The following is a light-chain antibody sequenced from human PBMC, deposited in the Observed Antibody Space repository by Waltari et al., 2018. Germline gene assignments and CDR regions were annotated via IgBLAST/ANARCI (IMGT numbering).Light chain of an antibody. CDR3: QQYDSPPWT. V-gene: IGKV4-1*01. CDR2: WAS. Sequence: DIVMTQSPDSLAVSLGERATINCKSNQTILHNPNNNYYLAWYQQKPGQPPKLLIYWASTQESGVPDRFSGSGSGTDFTLTISSLQAEDVAVYYCQQYDSPPWTFGQGTKVEI. CDR1: QTILHNPNNNYY. J-gene: IGKJ1*01.